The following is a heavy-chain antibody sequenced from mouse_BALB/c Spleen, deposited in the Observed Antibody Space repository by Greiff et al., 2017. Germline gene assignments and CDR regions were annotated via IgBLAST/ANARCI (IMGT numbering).Heavy chain of an antibody. V-gene: IGHV5-6-3*01. Sequence: EVKVEESGGGLVQPGGSLKLSCAASGFTFSSYGMSWVRQTPDKRLELVATINSNGGSTYYPDSVKGRFTISRDNAKNTLYLQMSSLKSEDTAMYYCAREGLRPFAYWGQGTLVTVSA. CDR2: INSNGGST. CDR1: GFTFSSYG. D-gene: IGHD1-1*01. J-gene: IGHJ3*01. CDR3: AREGLRPFAY.